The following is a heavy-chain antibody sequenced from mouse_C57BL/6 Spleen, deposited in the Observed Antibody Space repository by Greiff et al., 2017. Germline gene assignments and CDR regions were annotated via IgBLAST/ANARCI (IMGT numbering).Heavy chain of an antibody. CDR2: IDPSDSYT. Sequence: QVQLKQPGAELVMPGASVKLSCKASGYTFTSYWMHWVKQRPGQGLEWIGEIDPSDSYTNYNQKFKGKSTLTVDKSSSTAYMQLSSLTSEDSAVYYCATIYYGYDGEAYWGQGTLVTVSA. V-gene: IGHV1-69*01. D-gene: IGHD2-2*01. J-gene: IGHJ3*01. CDR3: ATIYYGYDGEAY. CDR1: GYTFTSYW.